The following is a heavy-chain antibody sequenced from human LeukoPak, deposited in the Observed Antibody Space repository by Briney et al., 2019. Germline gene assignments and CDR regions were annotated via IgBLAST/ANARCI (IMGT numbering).Heavy chain of an antibody. CDR1: GFSFSSYD. CDR3: ARAVAGTDEIDS. V-gene: IGHV3-13*01. Sequence: GGSLRLSCAGSGFSFSSYDMLWVREATGKGLEWVSAIGSGGDTYYAGSVKGRFTISRESAKNSFYLQMNSLSAGDTAVYFCARAVAGTDEIDSWGQGTLVTVSS. D-gene: IGHD6-19*01. CDR2: IGSGGDT. J-gene: IGHJ4*02.